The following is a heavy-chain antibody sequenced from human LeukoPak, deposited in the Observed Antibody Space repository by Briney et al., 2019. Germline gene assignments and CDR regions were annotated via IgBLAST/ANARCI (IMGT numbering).Heavy chain of an antibody. CDR1: GGAFSSYA. CDR3: AREPRYCSSTSCYLYWFDP. J-gene: IGHJ5*02. D-gene: IGHD2-2*01. Sequence: SVKVSCKASGGAFSSYAISWVRQAPGQGLEWMGRIIPILGIANYAQKFQGRVTITADKSTSTAYMELSSLKSEDTAVYYCAREPRYCSSTSCYLYWFDPWGQGTLVTVSS. CDR2: IIPILGIA. V-gene: IGHV1-69*04.